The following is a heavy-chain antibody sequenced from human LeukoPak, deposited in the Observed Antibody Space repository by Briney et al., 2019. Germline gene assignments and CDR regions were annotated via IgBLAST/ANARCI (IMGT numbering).Heavy chain of an antibody. J-gene: IGHJ4*02. V-gene: IGHV1-24*01. CDR3: ARLSGYCSSTSCTHFDY. CDR1: GYTLTELS. D-gene: IGHD2-2*01. Sequence: ASVKVSCKVSGYTLTELSMHWVRQAPGKGLEWMGGFDPEDGETIYAQKFQGRVTMTEDTSTDTAYMELSSLKASDTAMYYCARLSGYCSSTSCTHFDYWGQGTLVTVSS. CDR2: FDPEDGET.